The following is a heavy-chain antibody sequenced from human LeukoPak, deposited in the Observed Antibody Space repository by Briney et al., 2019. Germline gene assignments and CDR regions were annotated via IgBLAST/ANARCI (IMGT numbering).Heavy chain of an antibody. Sequence: GGSLRLSCAASEFTFSGYWMNWVRQAPGKGPEWVAYINQDGSEKLYVDSVKGRFTISRSNAQNSLFLQMNSLRVEDTAVFYCARDGFVGAADYWGQGTLVTVSS. CDR1: EFTFSGYW. D-gene: IGHD6-13*01. CDR3: ARDGFVGAADY. J-gene: IGHJ4*02. CDR2: INQDGSEK. V-gene: IGHV3-7*01.